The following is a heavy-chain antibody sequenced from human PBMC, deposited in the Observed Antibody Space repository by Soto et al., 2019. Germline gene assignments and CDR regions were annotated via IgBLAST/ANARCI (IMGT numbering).Heavy chain of an antibody. CDR3: ARVNYYGSGSYFDC. J-gene: IGHJ4*01. CDR1: GASISSSSYY. Sequence: SETLSLTCTVSGASISSSSYYWAWIRQPPGVGLKWIGSVYYSGTTYYNPSLKSRLTISVDTSKNQFSLNLSSVTAADTAVYYCARVNYYGSGSYFDCWGQGTLVTVSS. CDR2: VYYSGTT. D-gene: IGHD3-10*01. V-gene: IGHV4-39*01.